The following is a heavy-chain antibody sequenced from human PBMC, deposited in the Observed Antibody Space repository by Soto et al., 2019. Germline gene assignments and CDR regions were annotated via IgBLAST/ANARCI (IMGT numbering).Heavy chain of an antibody. CDR1: GYTLTELS. J-gene: IGHJ5*02. CDR3: ARATSDFWSGYNWFDP. V-gene: IGHV1-24*01. CDR2: FDPEDGET. D-gene: IGHD3-3*01. Sequence: ASVKVSCKVSGYTLTELSMHWVRQAPGKGLEWMGGFDPEDGETIYAQKFQGRVTMTEDTSTDTAYMELSSLRSEDTAVYYYARATSDFWSGYNWFDPWGQGTLVTVSS.